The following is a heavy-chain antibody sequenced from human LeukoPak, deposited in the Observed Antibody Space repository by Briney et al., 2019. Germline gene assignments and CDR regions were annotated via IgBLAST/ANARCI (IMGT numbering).Heavy chain of an antibody. CDR1: GLTFSSYS. V-gene: IGHV3-21*01. CDR2: ISGGSGYI. Sequence: GGSLRLSCAASGLTFSSYSMNWVRHAPGKGLEWVSSISGGSGYIYYADSVKGRFTISRDNAKNSLYVQMNSLRAEDTAVYYCARDWGTGAFDYWGQGTLVTVPS. D-gene: IGHD1-1*01. J-gene: IGHJ4*02. CDR3: ARDWGTGAFDY.